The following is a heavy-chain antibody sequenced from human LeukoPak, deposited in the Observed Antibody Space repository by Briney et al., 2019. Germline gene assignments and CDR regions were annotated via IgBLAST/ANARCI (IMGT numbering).Heavy chain of an antibody. Sequence: SVKVSCKASGGTFSSYAISWVRQAPGQGLEWMGGIIPIFGTANYAQKFQGRVTITADESTSTAYMELSSLRSEDTAVYYCARVGYCSSTSCWPTFDYWGQGTLVTVSS. V-gene: IGHV1-69*13. CDR2: IIPIFGTA. D-gene: IGHD2-2*01. CDR1: GGTFSSYA. J-gene: IGHJ4*02. CDR3: ARVGYCSSTSCWPTFDY.